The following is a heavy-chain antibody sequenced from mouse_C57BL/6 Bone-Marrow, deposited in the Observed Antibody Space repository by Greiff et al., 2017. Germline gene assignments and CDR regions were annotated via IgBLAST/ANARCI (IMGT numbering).Heavy chain of an antibody. V-gene: IGHV5-4*01. CDR3: ARTYGILYYYAMDY. D-gene: IGHD1-1*01. Sequence: EVQLVESGGGLVKPGGSLKLSCAASGFTFSSYAMSWVRQTPEKRLEWVATISDGGSYTYYPENVKGRFTISRDNAKNNLYLQMSHLKSEDTAMYYCARTYGILYYYAMDYWGQGTSVTVSS. CDR1: GFTFSSYA. CDR2: ISDGGSYT. J-gene: IGHJ4*01.